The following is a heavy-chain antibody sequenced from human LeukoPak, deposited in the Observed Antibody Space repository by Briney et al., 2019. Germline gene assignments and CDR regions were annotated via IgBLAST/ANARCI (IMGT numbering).Heavy chain of an antibody. CDR1: GYTFTGYY. Sequence: GASVKVSCKASGYTFTGYYMHWVRQAPGQGLEWMGWINPNSGGTNYAQKFQGWVTMTRDTSISTAYMELSRLRSDDTAVYYCARAHYDSSGYFFDYWGQGTLVTVSS. D-gene: IGHD3-22*01. V-gene: IGHV1-2*04. CDR2: INPNSGGT. CDR3: ARAHYDSSGYFFDY. J-gene: IGHJ4*02.